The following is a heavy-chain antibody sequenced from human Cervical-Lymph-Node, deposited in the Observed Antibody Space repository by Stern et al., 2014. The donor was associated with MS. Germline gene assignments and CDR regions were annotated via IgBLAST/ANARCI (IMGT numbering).Heavy chain of an antibody. J-gene: IGHJ6*02. Sequence: EVQLVESGGGLVRPGGSLRLSCAASGFTFSGHWMSWVRQAPGKGLEWVANIKQYGSATYYLDSVKGRFTISRDNTKNSLYLQMNNLRPDDTAVYYCARWGPGHEHMNSDVWGQGTTVTVSS. CDR3: ARWGPGHEHMNSDV. CDR1: GFTFSGHW. D-gene: IGHD7-27*01. V-gene: IGHV3-7*01. CDR2: IKQYGSAT.